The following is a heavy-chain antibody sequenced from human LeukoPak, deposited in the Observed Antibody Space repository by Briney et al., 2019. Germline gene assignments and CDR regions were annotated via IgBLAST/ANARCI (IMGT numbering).Heavy chain of an antibody. Sequence: ASVTVSCKASGYTFTSYGISWVRQAPGQGLEWMGWISAYNGNTNYAQKLQGRVTMTTDTSTSTAYMELRSLRSDDTAVYYCARDLSPRTYYYDSSGYPLFYWGQGTLVTVSS. V-gene: IGHV1-18*01. J-gene: IGHJ4*02. D-gene: IGHD3-22*01. CDR2: ISAYNGNT. CDR1: GYTFTSYG. CDR3: ARDLSPRTYYYDSSGYPLFY.